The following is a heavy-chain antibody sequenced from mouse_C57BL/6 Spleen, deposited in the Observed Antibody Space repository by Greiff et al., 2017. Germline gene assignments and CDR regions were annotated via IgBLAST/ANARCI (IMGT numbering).Heavy chain of an antibody. CDR1: GFTFSDYY. CDR3: AKEAAQSDFDY. J-gene: IGHJ2*01. CDR2: INYDGSST. V-gene: IGHV5-16*01. Sequence: EVQLEQSEAGLVQPGSSMKLSCTASGFTFSDYYMAWVRQVPDQGLEWVANINYDGSSTYYLDSLKSQFIISRDNATNILYLHMSSLKSEDTATYYCAKEAAQSDFDYWGQGTTLTVSS. D-gene: IGHD3-2*02.